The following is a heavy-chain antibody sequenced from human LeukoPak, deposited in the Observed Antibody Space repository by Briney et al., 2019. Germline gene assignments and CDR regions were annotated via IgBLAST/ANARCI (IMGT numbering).Heavy chain of an antibody. D-gene: IGHD3-3*01. CDR2: INQDGSEK. J-gene: IGHJ6*03. CDR3: ARDQGFSYYFYYMDV. CDR1: GFTFSSYG. Sequence: GGSLRLSCAASGFTFSSYGMHWVRQAPGKGLEWVANINQDGSEKYYVDSVKGRFTISRDNAKNSLYLQMNSLRAEDTAVYYCARDQGFSYYFYYMDVWGKGTTVTVSS. V-gene: IGHV3-7*01.